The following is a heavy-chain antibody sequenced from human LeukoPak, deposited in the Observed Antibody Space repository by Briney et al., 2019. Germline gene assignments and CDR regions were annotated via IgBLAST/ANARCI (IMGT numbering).Heavy chain of an antibody. V-gene: IGHV4-39*01. CDR2: IYYSGST. J-gene: IGHJ5*02. CDR1: GGSINSGSYY. D-gene: IGHD5-12*01. CDR3: ARQYSGYDGWFDP. Sequence: SETLSLTCTVSGGSINSGSYYWGWIRQPQGKGLEWIGSIYYSGSTYYNPSLKSRVTISVDTSKNQFSLKLSSVTAADTAVYHCARQYSGYDGWFDPWGQGTLVTVSS.